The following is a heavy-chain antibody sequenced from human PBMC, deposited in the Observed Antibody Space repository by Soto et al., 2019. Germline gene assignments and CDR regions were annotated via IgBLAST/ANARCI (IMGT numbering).Heavy chain of an antibody. D-gene: IGHD5-12*01. CDR3: ARDQGGYSGYDLGDY. CDR2: IKEDGSEK. V-gene: IGHV3-7*01. J-gene: IGHJ4*02. CDR1: GFILSSHW. Sequence: GGSLRLSCAASGFILSSHWMNWVRQAPGKGLEWVANIKEDGSEKNYVDSVKGRFTISRDNSKNTLYLQMNSLRAEDTAVYYCARDQGGYSGYDLGDYWGQGTLVTVSS.